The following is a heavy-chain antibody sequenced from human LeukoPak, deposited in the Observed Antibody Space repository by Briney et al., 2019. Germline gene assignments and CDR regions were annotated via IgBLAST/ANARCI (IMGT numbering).Heavy chain of an antibody. CDR3: ARVRSGFGTNYDSWSGLDRGGLDAFDI. J-gene: IGHJ3*02. V-gene: IGHV4-34*01. Sequence: PSETLSLTCAVYGGSFSGYYWSWIRQPPGKGLEWIGEINHSGSTNYIPSLKSRVTISVDTSKNQFSLKLSSVTAADTAVYYCARVRSGFGTNYDSWSGLDRGGLDAFDIWGQGTMVTVSS. CDR2: INHSGST. D-gene: IGHD3-3*01. CDR1: GGSFSGYY.